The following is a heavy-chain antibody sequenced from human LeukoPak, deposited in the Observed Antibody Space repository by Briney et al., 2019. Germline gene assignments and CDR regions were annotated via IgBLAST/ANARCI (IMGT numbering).Heavy chain of an antibody. CDR2: ISSSSSYI. CDR1: GFTFSSYS. J-gene: IGHJ5*02. D-gene: IGHD2-21*02. Sequence: PGGSLRLSCAASGFTFSSYSMNWVRQAPGKGLEWVSSISSSSSYIYYADSVKGRFTISRDNAKNSLYLQMNSLRAEDTAVYYCAREAYCGGDCYPYNRFDPWGQGTLVTVSS. CDR3: AREAYCGGDCYPYNRFDP. V-gene: IGHV3-21*01.